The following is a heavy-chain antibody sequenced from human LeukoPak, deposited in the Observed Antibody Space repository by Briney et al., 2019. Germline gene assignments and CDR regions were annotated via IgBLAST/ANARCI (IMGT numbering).Heavy chain of an antibody. D-gene: IGHD3-10*01. Sequence: PGGSLRLSCAASGFTFSSYAMSWVRQATGKGLEWVSTISGSGGSTYYADSVKGRFTISRDKSKNTLYLQMNSLRAEDTALYYCAKDRYGSGREKDYWGQGTLVTVSS. V-gene: IGHV3-23*01. CDR1: GFTFSSYA. CDR2: ISGSGGST. CDR3: AKDRYGSGREKDY. J-gene: IGHJ4*02.